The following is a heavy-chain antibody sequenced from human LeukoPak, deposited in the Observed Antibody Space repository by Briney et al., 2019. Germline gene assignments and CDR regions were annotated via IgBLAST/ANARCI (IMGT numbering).Heavy chain of an antibody. D-gene: IGHD3-9*01. Sequence: ASAKVSCKASGYRFTSYGTSWVRQAPGQGLEWMGWISAYNGNTNYAQKLQGRVTMTTDTSTSTAYMELRSLRSDDTAVYYCARGGDGDILTGLVFDYWGQGTLVTVSS. CDR3: ARGGDGDILTGLVFDY. CDR1: GYRFTSYG. V-gene: IGHV1-18*01. J-gene: IGHJ4*02. CDR2: ISAYNGNT.